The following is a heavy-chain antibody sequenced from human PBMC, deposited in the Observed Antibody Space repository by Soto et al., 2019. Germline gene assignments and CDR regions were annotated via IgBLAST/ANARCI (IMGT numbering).Heavy chain of an antibody. CDR3: TREKSGTTDY. CDR1: GFTFSSYS. V-gene: IGHV3-48*01. CDR2: ISSSSSTI. D-gene: IGHD1-1*01. J-gene: IGHJ4*02. Sequence: EVQLVESGGGLVQPGGSLRLSCAVSGFTFSSYSMNWVRQAPGKGLEWVSYISSSSSTIYYADSVKGRFTISRDNAKNSLYLQMNSLRAEDKAVYYCTREKSGTTDYWGQGTLVTVSS.